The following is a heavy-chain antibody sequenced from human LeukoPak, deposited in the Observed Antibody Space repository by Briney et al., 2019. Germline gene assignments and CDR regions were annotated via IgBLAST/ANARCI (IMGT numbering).Heavy chain of an antibody. Sequence: SETLSLTRALSGGSFSGYYWSWIRPPPRKGLAWIGEINHSGSTNYNPSLKSRVTISLDTSKNQFSLELTSVTAADTAVYYCARCAGYSSSWYFYYWGQGTLVTVSS. D-gene: IGHD6-13*01. J-gene: IGHJ4*02. CDR3: ARCAGYSSSWYFYY. CDR2: INHSGST. V-gene: IGHV4-34*01. CDR1: GGSFSGYY.